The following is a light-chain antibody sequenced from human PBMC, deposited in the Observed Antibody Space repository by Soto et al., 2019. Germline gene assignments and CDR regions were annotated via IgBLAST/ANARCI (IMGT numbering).Light chain of an antibody. CDR1: SSDVGGYNY. V-gene: IGLV2-14*01. CDR2: DVS. Sequence: QSALTQPASVSGSPGQSITISCTGTSSDVGGYNYVSWYQQHPGKAPKLMIYDVSNRPSGISNRFSGSKSGNTASLTICGLQAEDEADYYCTSYTSSSTVLFGGGTKLTVL. CDR3: TSYTSSSTVL. J-gene: IGLJ3*02.